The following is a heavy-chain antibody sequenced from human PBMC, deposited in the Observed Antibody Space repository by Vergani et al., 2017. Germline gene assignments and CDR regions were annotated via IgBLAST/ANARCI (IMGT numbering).Heavy chain of an antibody. V-gene: IGHV3-23*01. CDR1: GFSFPGYA. CDR2: VSGSSATP. J-gene: IGHJ4*02. D-gene: IGHD5-12*01. CDR3: TKGSRGYTGYFFDY. Sequence: EVQLLESGGGLVQPGGSLRLSCEASGFSFPGYAMSWVRQAPGKGLEWVSSVSGSSATPYYADFVKGRFIISRDNSKNTLHLQMNSLRADDTAVYYCTKGSRGYTGYFFDYRGQGTLATVSS.